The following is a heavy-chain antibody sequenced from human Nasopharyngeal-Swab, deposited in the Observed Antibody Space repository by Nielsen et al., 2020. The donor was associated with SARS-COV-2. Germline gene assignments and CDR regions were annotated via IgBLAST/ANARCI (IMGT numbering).Heavy chain of an antibody. Sequence: VKVSCKTSGDTFTNSAISWVRQAPGQGLGWMGGIVPALGLPNYAQKFRGRVTISADRSTTTSYLELSSLRSEDTAIYYCAREGEYGAYDAPDYWGQGTLVTVSS. J-gene: IGHJ4*02. CDR3: AREGEYGAYDAPDY. CDR1: GDTFTNSA. D-gene: IGHD5-12*01. CDR2: IVPALGLP. V-gene: IGHV1-69*10.